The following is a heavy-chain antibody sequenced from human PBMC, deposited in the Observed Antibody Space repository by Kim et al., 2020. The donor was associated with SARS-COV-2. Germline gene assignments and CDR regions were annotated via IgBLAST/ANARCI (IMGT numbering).Heavy chain of an antibody. V-gene: IGHV3-23*05. CDR3: RIWGS. Sequence: GGSLRLSCAASGFTFSGYSMTWVRQAPGKGLEWVSNIHRSGSTTYYGDSVKGRFTISRDNSKTTLFLQMNSLRADDTAVYYCRIWGSWCKGNLV. D-gene: IGHD3-16*01. CDR2: IHRSGSTT. CDR1: GFTFSGYS. J-gene: IGHJ1*01.